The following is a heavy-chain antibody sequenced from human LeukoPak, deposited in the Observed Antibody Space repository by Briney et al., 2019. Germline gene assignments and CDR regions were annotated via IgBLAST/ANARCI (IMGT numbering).Heavy chain of an antibody. J-gene: IGHJ4*02. CDR1: GFAFSSYE. Sequence: PGGSLRLSCAASGFAFSSYEMNWVRQAPGKGLEWLSYITGSGATIYYADSVKGRFTISRDNAKNSLYLQMNSLRAEDTAVYYCARDRDTAMVDYWGQGTLVTVSS. D-gene: IGHD5-18*01. CDR2: ITGSGATI. V-gene: IGHV3-48*03. CDR3: ARDRDTAMVDY.